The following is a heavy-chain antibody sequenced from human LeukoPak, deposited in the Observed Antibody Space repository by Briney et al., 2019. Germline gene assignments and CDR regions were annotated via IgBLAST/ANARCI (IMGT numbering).Heavy chain of an antibody. V-gene: IGHV4-34*01. CDR3: ARKTDYGDYLNWFDP. J-gene: IGHJ5*02. Sequence: PSETLSLTCSVYGGSFSGYYWSWIRQPPGKGLEWIGEINHSENTNYNPSLQSRVTISVDTSKNQFSLKLSSVTAADTAVYYCARKTDYGDYLNWFDPWGQGTLVTVSS. CDR1: GGSFSGYY. CDR2: INHSENT. D-gene: IGHD4-17*01.